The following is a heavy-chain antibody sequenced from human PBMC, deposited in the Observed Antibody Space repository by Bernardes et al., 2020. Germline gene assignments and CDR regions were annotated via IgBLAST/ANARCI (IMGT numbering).Heavy chain of an antibody. V-gene: IGHV3-33*01. CDR2: IWYDGSNK. Sequence: GGSLRLSCAASGFTFSSYGMHWVRQAPGKGLEWVAVIWYDGSNKYYADSVKGRFTISRDNSKNTLYLQMNSLRAEDTAVYYCARDPSPPLYTVQGVITYYYYGMDVWGKGTTVTVSS. CDR3: ARDPSPPLYTVQGVITYYYYGMDV. CDR1: GFTFSSYG. J-gene: IGHJ6*04. D-gene: IGHD3-10*01.